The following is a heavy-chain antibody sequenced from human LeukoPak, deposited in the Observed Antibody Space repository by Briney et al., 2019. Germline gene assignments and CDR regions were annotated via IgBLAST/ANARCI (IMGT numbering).Heavy chain of an antibody. CDR3: ARGDSSGWYQGAFDI. Sequence: GGSLRLSCAASGFTFSDYYMSWIRQAPGKGLEWVSYISSSGSTIYYADSVKGRSTISRDNAKNSLYLQMNSLRAEDTAVYYCARGDSSGWYQGAFDIWGQGTMVTVSS. CDR1: GFTFSDYY. CDR2: ISSSGSTI. D-gene: IGHD6-19*01. J-gene: IGHJ3*02. V-gene: IGHV3-11*01.